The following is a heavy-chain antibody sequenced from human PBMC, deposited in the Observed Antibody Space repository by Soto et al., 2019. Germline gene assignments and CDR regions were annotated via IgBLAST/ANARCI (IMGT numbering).Heavy chain of an antibody. CDR2: INSYSGNT. CDR1: GYTFLSYG. V-gene: IGHV1-18*01. CDR3: ARTYYYGSGTYYKFDP. Sequence: QVQLVQSGAEVRKPGASVKVSCKTSGYTFLSYGVTWVRQAPGQGLEWMGWINSYSGNTKYRQSLQGRVTMTTDTSTTTASMELRSLRSDDTAVYYCARTYYYGSGTYYKFDPWGQGTLVTVSS. J-gene: IGHJ5*02. D-gene: IGHD3-10*01.